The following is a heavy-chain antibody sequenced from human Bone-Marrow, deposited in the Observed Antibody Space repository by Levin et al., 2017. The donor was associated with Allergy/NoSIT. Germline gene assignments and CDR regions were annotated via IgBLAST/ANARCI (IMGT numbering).Heavy chain of an antibody. CDR3: ATGAAIIRDYYYYAMDV. D-gene: IGHD3-9*01. J-gene: IGHJ6*02. Sequence: GESLKISCAASGFIFSKAWMNWVRQAPGKGLEWVGHIKSKTDGGTTDYAGPVKGRFTISRDDSGNTLFLHMNSLKTEDTAIYYCATGAAIIRDYYYYAMDVWGQGTTVTVSS. CDR2: IKSKTDGGTT. CDR1: GFIFSKAW. V-gene: IGHV3-15*01.